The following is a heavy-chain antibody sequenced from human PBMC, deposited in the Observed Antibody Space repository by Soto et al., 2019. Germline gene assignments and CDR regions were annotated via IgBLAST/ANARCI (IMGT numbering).Heavy chain of an antibody. V-gene: IGHV4-61*01. CDR2: IYYSGST. J-gene: IGHJ4*02. CDR3: ASFPFWSGYLTYYYFDY. D-gene: IGHD3-3*01. Sequence: SETLSLTCTVSGGSVSSGSYYWSWIRQPPGKGLEWIGYIYYSGSTNYNPSLKSRVTISVDTSKNQFSLKLSSVTAADTAVYYCASFPFWSGYLTYYYFDYWGQGTLVTVSS. CDR1: GGSVSSGSYY.